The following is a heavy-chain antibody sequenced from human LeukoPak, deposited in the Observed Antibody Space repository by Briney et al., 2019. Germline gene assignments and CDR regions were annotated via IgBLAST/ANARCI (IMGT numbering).Heavy chain of an antibody. V-gene: IGHV6-1*01. CDR1: GDSVSSKNGA. CDR3: ARDFGTTGWHTFDY. J-gene: IGHJ4*02. Sequence: QTLSLTCVVSGDSVSSKNGAWNWIRQSPWRGLEWLGRTYYRSKWYNDYAESMEGRMTISQDTSKNQYSLHLNSVTPDDATVYYCARDFGTTGWHTFDYWGQGTLVTVSS. D-gene: IGHD6-19*01. CDR2: TYYRSKWYN.